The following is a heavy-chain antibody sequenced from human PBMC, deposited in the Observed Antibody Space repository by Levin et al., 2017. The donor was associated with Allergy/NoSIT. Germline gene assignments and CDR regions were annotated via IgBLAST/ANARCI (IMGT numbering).Heavy chain of an antibody. V-gene: IGHV4-30-2*01. J-gene: IGHJ4*02. CDR3: ARVAGYSYGYYFDY. D-gene: IGHD5-18*01. CDR1: CGSIRSGGYS. CDR2: IYLSGST. Sequence: SQTLSLTCAVSCGSIRSGGYSCSCIRQPPGKGLEWIGNIYLSGSTNDNPSLKSRVTMSVDRSKNQFSLKLSYVTAADTAVYYCARVAGYSYGYYFDYWGPGTLVTVSS.